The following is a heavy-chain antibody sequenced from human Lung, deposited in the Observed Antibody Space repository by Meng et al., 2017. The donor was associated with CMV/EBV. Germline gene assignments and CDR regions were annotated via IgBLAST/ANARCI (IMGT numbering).Heavy chain of an antibody. CDR2: INQDGSQS. J-gene: IGHJ4*02. Sequence: GGSXRLXCVASGFSLSNYWMTWVRQAPGKALEWVANINQDGSQSYYVDSVRGRFTITRDNGGNSLYLQMNSLGGDDTAVYYCARDPNEDGGVTLDNWGQGILVPRLL. D-gene: IGHD5-24*01. CDR3: ARDPNEDGGVTLDN. V-gene: IGHV3-7*01. CDR1: GFSLSNYW.